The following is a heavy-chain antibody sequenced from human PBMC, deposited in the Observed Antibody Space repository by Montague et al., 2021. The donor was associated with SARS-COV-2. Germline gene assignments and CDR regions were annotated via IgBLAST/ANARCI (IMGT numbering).Heavy chain of an antibody. CDR2: IYHNGTS. Sequence: SETLSLTCAVSGGSISTSNWCNWVRQPPGKGLEWIGQIYHNGTSNYNPPLKSRVTISVDKSKNQFYLRLSSVTAADTAVYYCARFSGIAVRRPFDYRGQGTLVTVSS. CDR1: GGSISTSNW. CDR3: ARFSGIAVRRPFDY. D-gene: IGHD6-6*01. J-gene: IGHJ4*02. V-gene: IGHV4-4*02.